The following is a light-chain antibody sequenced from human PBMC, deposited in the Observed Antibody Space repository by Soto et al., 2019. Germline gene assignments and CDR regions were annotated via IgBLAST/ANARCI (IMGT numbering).Light chain of an antibody. CDR3: HQYGRSPYT. CDR1: QSVSSGY. J-gene: IGKJ2*01. Sequence: EIVLTQSPGTLSLSPGERATLSCRASQSVSSGYLAWYQQKPGQAPRLLIHDAANRAIGIPDRFSGSGSGTDFTLTISRLEPEDFAVYYCHQYGRSPYTFGQGTKLEIK. CDR2: DAA. V-gene: IGKV3-20*01.